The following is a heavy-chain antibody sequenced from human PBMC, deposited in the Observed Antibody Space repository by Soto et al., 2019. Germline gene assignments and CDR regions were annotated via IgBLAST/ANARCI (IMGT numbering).Heavy chain of an antibody. CDR1: GFTFTSSA. Sequence: SVKVSCKASGFTFTSSAVQWVRQARGQRLEWIGWIVVGSGNTNYAQKFQERVTITRDMSTSTACMELSSLRSEDTAAYYCAAYGSGSYYNRYFDYWGQGTLVTVS. V-gene: IGHV1-58*01. D-gene: IGHD3-10*01. CDR3: AAYGSGSYYNRYFDY. CDR2: IVVGSGNT. J-gene: IGHJ4*02.